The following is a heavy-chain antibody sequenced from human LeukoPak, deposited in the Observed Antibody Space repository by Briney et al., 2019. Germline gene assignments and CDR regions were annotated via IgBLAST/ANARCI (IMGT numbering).Heavy chain of an antibody. CDR3: ARRKYYDSSGPDI. D-gene: IGHD3-22*01. V-gene: IGHV5-51*01. Sequence: GESLKISCKGSIYSFTSSWIGWVRQMPGKGLAWMGIIYPGDSDTRYSPSFQGQVTISADKSISTAYLQWSSLKASDTAVYYCARRKYYDSSGPDIWGQGTMVTVSS. J-gene: IGHJ3*02. CDR2: IYPGDSDT. CDR1: IYSFTSSW.